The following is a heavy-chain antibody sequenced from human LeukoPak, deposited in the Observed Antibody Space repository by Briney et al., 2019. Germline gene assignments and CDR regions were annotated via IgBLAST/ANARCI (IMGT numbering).Heavy chain of an antibody. J-gene: IGHJ5*02. Sequence: TSENLSLTCTVSGGSISSYYWSWIRQPAGKGLEWIGRIYTSGSTNYNPSLKSRVTMSVDTSKNQFSLKLSSVTAADTAVYYCARGPWCSSTSCYGWFDPWGQGTLVTVSS. CDR2: IYTSGST. CDR1: GGSISSYY. D-gene: IGHD2-2*01. CDR3: ARGPWCSSTSCYGWFDP. V-gene: IGHV4-4*07.